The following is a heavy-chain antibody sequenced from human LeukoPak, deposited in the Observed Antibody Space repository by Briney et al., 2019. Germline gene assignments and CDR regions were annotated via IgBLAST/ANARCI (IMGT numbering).Heavy chain of an antibody. CDR2: INPNSGGT. D-gene: IGHD2-15*01. V-gene: IGHV1-2*02. CDR3: ARAGGYCGRISCPYYFDY. CDR1: GYTFTDYY. Sequence: ASVKVSCKASGYTFTDYYMHWVRQAPGQGLEWMGWINPNSGGTKYAQKFQGRVTMTRNTSISTAYMELSSLRSEDTAVYYCARAGGYCGRISCPYYFDYWGQGSLVAVSS. J-gene: IGHJ4*02.